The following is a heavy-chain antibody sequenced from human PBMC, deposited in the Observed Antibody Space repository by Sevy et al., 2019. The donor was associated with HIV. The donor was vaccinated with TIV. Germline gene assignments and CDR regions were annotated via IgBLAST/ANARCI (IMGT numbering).Heavy chain of an antibody. CDR3: TTDEFIVGTIHGAFEI. Sequence: GGSLRLSCTDSGFTFSSYAMTWVRQAPGKGLEWVSSITGNGETTYYVDSVKGRITISRDKTKNTLILQKNNLRAEDTAEYYCTTDEFIVGTIHGAFEIWGQGTMVTVSS. CDR2: ITGNGETT. V-gene: IGHV3-23*01. CDR1: GFTFSSYA. J-gene: IGHJ3*02. D-gene: IGHD1-26*01.